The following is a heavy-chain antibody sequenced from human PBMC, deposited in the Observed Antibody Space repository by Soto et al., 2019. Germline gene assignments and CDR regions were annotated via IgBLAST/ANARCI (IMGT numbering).Heavy chain of an antibody. CDR1: GFTFSSYS. J-gene: IGHJ4*02. D-gene: IGHD6-13*01. Sequence: PGGSLRLSCAASGFTFSSYSMNWVRQAPGKGLEWVSSISSSSSYIYYADSVKGRFTISRGNAKNSLYLQMNSLRAEDTAVYYCARDRLQQLVDYWGQGTLVTVSS. V-gene: IGHV3-21*01. CDR3: ARDRLQQLVDY. CDR2: ISSSSSYI.